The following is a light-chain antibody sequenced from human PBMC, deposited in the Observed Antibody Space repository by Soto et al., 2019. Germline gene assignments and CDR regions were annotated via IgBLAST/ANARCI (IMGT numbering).Light chain of an antibody. CDR2: EVT. J-gene: IGLJ1*01. V-gene: IGLV2-14*01. Sequence: QSALTQPRSVSGSPGQSVTISCTGTSSDVGGHNYVAWYQQHPGKAPKLMIYEVTNRPSGVSDRFPGSKSGNTASLTISGLQAEDEANYYCSSYTTSTTHVFGTGTKVNVL. CDR3: SSYTTSTTHV. CDR1: SSDVGGHNY.